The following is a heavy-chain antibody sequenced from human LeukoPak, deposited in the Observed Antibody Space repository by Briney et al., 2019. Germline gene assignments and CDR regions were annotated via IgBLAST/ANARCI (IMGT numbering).Heavy chain of an antibody. D-gene: IGHD3-22*01. CDR2: ISYSGGT. CDR1: GGSIISSNHY. CDR3: AREVEYYDSSGYRPHAFDI. V-gene: IGHV4-39*02. J-gene: IGHJ3*02. Sequence: SETLSLTCTVSGGSIISSNHYWGWTRQPPGKGLEWFGRISYSGGTAYNPSLRSRVTISVDTSKNQFSLKVNSVTAADTAVYYCAREVEYYDSSGYRPHAFDIWGQGTLVTVSS.